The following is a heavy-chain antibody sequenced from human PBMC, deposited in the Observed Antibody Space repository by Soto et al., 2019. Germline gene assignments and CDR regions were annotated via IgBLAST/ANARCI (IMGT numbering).Heavy chain of an antibody. V-gene: IGHV1-3*01. CDR1: GYTFTSYA. CDR2: INAGNGNT. Sequence: QVQLVQSGAEVKKPGASVKVSCKASGYTFTSYAMHWVRQAPGQRLEWMGWINAGNGNTKYSQKFQGRVTLTRDTSASTAYMKLSSLRSEDTAVYYCARGPGGPDGPGDYWGQGTLVTVSS. J-gene: IGHJ4*02. CDR3: ARGPGGPDGPGDY. D-gene: IGHD2-15*01.